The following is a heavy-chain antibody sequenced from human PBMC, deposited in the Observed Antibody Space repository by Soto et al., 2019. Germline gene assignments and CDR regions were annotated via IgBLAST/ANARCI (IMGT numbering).Heavy chain of an antibody. V-gene: IGHV3-9*01. Sequence: GGSLRLSCAVSGFTFDDNAMHWVRQAPEKGLEWVSGINWKSDIGYADSVKGRFTFSRDNAENSLYLQMNSLRAEDTALYYCAISQDRGGRTTFIYWGQGTQVTVSS. D-gene: IGHD3-16*01. CDR1: GFTFDDNA. J-gene: IGHJ4*02. CDR3: AISQDRGGRTTFIY. CDR2: INWKSDI.